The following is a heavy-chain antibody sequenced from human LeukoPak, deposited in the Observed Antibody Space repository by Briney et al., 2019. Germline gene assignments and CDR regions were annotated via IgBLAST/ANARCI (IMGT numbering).Heavy chain of an antibody. D-gene: IGHD6-13*01. J-gene: IGHJ6*02. CDR3: ARDPGIAAAGTYYYYGMDV. CDR1: GFTVSSNY. Sequence: GSLRLSCAASGFTVSSNYMSWVRQAPGKGLEWVLVIYSGGSTYYAGSVKGRFTISRDNSKNTLYLQMNSLRAEDTAVYYCARDPGIAAAGTYYYYGMDVWGQGTTVTVSS. CDR2: IYSGGST. V-gene: IGHV3-53*01.